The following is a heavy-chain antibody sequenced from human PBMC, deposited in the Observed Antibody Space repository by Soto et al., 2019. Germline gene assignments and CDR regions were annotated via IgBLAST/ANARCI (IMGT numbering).Heavy chain of an antibody. D-gene: IGHD6-13*01. Sequence: EVQLVESGGGLVQPGGSLRLSCAASGFTVSSHYMSWVRQAPGKGLEWVSVIYSGGSTYYADSVKGRFTISRDNSKNTLYLQMNSLRAEDTAVYYCARHWGSSWYFDYWGQGTLVTVSS. CDR2: IYSGGST. J-gene: IGHJ4*02. V-gene: IGHV3-66*04. CDR3: ARHWGSSWYFDY. CDR1: GFTVSSHY.